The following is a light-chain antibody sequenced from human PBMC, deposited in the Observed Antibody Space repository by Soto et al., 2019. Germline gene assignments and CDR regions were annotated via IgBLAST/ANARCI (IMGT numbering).Light chain of an antibody. CDR2: SNN. J-gene: IGLJ1*01. Sequence: QSVLTQPPSASGTPGQWVTISCSGINSNMGGKYVSWYQQFPGTAPKLLIYSNNQRPSGVPDRFSGSKSGTSASLAISGLRSEDDADYYCAAWDDSLSVYVFGIGTKVTVL. CDR3: AAWDDSLSVYV. V-gene: IGLV1-47*02. CDR1: NSNMGGKY.